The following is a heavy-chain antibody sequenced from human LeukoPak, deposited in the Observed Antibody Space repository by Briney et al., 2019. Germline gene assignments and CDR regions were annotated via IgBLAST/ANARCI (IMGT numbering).Heavy chain of an antibody. J-gene: IGHJ4*02. D-gene: IGHD3-3*01. Sequence: PGGSLRLSCAASGFIFTNYFMSWVRQAPGKGLEWVAHIKQDGSQEYYVDSVKGRFTISRDSAKNSLYLQMNSLRAEDTAVYYCARGVPYDSWSGPHYSDYWGQGTLVTVSS. CDR2: IKQDGSQE. CDR1: GFIFTNYF. V-gene: IGHV3-7*01. CDR3: ARGVPYDSWSGPHYSDY.